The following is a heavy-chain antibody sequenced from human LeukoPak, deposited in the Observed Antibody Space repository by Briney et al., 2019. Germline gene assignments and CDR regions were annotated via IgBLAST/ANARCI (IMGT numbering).Heavy chain of an antibody. J-gene: IGHJ4*02. CDR3: AKDLGNSFDY. CDR2: IDYDGSDK. D-gene: IGHD4-23*01. CDR1: GFTFSGYG. Sequence: GGSLRLSCAASGFTFSGYGMHWVRQAPGKGLEWVTFIDYDGSDKYYADSVKGRFTISRDNSKNTLYLQMNSLRAEDTAVYYCAKDLGNSFDYWGQGTLVTVSS. V-gene: IGHV3-30*02.